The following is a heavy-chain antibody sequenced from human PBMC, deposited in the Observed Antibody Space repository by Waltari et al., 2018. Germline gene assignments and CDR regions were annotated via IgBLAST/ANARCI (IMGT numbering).Heavy chain of an antibody. J-gene: IGHJ4*02. CDR1: GDSISGSYW. CDR2: IHGSGRS. V-gene: IGHV4-4*02. CDR3: ARDRGRGLYLDA. Sequence: QVQLQESGPGLVKPSGTLSVTCAVSGDSISGSYWWSWVRQPPGKGLGWIGQIHGSGRSNYNPSLERRVTVSIDTSNTHFSLKVTSATAADTAVYYCARDRGRGLYLDAWGQGTLVTVSP. D-gene: IGHD2-15*01.